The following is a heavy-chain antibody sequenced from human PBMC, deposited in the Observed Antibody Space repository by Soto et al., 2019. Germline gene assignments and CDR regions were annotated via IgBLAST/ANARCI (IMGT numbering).Heavy chain of an antibody. V-gene: IGHV4-34*01. CDR1: GGSFSGYY. CDR3: AGLYSSGWYYFDY. D-gene: IGHD6-19*01. CDR2: INHSGST. Sequence: SETLSLTCAVYGGSFSGYYWIWIRQPPGKGLEWIGEINHSGSTNYNPSLKSRVTISVDTSKNQFSLKLSSVTAADTAVYYCAGLYSSGWYYFDYWGQGTLVTVSS. J-gene: IGHJ4*02.